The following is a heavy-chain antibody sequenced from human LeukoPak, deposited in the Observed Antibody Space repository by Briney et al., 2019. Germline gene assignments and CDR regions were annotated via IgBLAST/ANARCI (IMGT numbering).Heavy chain of an antibody. D-gene: IGHD6-13*01. CDR3: ARSKGIAAAGNNFDY. Sequence: SQTLSLTCTLSGGSISSGGYYWSWIRQHPGKGLQWIGYIYYSGSTYYNPSLKSRVTISVDTSKNQFSLKLSSVTAADTAVYYCARSKGIAAAGNNFDYWGQGTLVSVSS. CDR1: GGSISSGGYY. J-gene: IGHJ4*02. CDR2: IYYSGST. V-gene: IGHV4-31*03.